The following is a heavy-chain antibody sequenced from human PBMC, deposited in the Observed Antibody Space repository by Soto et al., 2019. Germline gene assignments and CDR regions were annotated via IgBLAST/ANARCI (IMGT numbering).Heavy chain of an antibody. V-gene: IGHV4-59*01. CDR1: GGSISSYY. CDR3: ARRSSSYGGFDY. CDR2: IYYSWST. D-gene: IGHD6-13*01. Sequence: PSETLSLTCTVSGGSISSYYWSWIRQPPGKGLEWIGYIYYSWSTNYNPSLKSRVTISVDTSKNQFSLKLSSVTAADTAVYYCARRSSSYGGFDYWGQGTLVTVSS. J-gene: IGHJ4*02.